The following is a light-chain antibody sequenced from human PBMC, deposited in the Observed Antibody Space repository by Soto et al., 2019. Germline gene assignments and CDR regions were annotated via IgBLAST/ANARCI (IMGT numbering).Light chain of an antibody. Sequence: SVLTQPPSVSAAPGQRVTISCSGSSSNIGGNSVSWYQQLPGTAPKLLIYDDNKRPSGIPDRFSGSKSGTSATLGITGFQTGDEADYYCGSWDSSLSAYVFGTGTKV. CDR1: SSNIGGNS. CDR2: DDN. V-gene: IGLV1-51*01. CDR3: GSWDSSLSAYV. J-gene: IGLJ1*01.